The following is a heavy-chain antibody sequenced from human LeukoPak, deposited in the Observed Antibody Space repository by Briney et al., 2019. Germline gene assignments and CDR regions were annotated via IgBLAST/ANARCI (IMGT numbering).Heavy chain of an antibody. CDR1: GGSISSSSYY. V-gene: IGHV4-39*01. CDR3: AREDYCSSTRCYQGV. D-gene: IGHD2-2*01. J-gene: IGHJ4*02. CDR2: IYYSGST. Sequence: SETLSLTCTVSGGSISSSSYYWGWIRQPPGKGLEWIGSIYYSGSTYYNPSLKSRVTTSVDTSKNQFSLKLSSVTAADTAVYYCAREDYCSSTRCYQGVWGQGTLVTVSS.